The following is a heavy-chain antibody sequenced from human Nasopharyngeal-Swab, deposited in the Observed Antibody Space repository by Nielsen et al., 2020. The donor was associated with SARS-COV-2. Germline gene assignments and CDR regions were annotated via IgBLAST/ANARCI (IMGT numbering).Heavy chain of an antibody. D-gene: IGHD3-3*01. Sequence: ASVPVSCKASGYTFTSYDINWVRQAAAHGLEWMGWMNPNSGNTGYAQKFQGRVTMTRNTSITTAYMELSSLRFEDTAVYYCARGRGWYDFWSGYPDSWGQGTLVTVSS. V-gene: IGHV1-8*01. CDR3: ARGRGWYDFWSGYPDS. CDR2: MNPNSGNT. J-gene: IGHJ4*02. CDR1: GYTFTSYD.